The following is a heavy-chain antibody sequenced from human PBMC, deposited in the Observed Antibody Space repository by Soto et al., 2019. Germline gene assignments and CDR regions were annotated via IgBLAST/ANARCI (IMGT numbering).Heavy chain of an antibody. CDR3: ARVLTDDGKMATSPEYYFDY. Sequence: PGGSLRLSCAASGFTVSSNYMSWVRQAPGKGLEWVSVIYSGGSTYYADSVKGRFTISRDNSKNTLYLQMNSLRAEDTAVYYCARVLTDDGKMATSPEYYFDYWGQGT. D-gene: IGHD5-12*01. V-gene: IGHV3-66*01. J-gene: IGHJ4*02. CDR1: GFTVSSNY. CDR2: IYSGGST.